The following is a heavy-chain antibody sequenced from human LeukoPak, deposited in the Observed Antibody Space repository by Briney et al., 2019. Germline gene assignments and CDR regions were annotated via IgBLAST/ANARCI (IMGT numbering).Heavy chain of an antibody. V-gene: IGHV3-33*01. Sequence: PGRSLRLSCAASGFTFSSYGMHWVRQAPGKGLEWVAVIWYDGSNKYYADSVKGRFTISRDNSKNTLCLQMNSLRAEDTAVYYCARDSLGGYYDSSGPLGYWGQGTLVTVSS. CDR1: GFTFSSYG. CDR2: IWYDGSNK. D-gene: IGHD3-22*01. J-gene: IGHJ4*02. CDR3: ARDSLGGYYDSSGPLGY.